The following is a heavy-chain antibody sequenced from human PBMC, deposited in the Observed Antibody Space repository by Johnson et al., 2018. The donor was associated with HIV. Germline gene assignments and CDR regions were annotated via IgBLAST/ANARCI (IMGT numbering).Heavy chain of an antibody. J-gene: IGHJ3*02. CDR1: GFTFDDYG. Sequence: VQLVESGGGVVRPGGSLRLSCAASGFTFDDYGMSWVRQAPGKGLEWVSGINWNGGSTGYADSVKGRFTISRDNAKNTLYLQMNSLRAEDTAVYYCASFVVVVAATGAFDIWGQGTMVTVSS. V-gene: IGHV3-20*04. CDR3: ASFVVVVAATGAFDI. D-gene: IGHD2-15*01. CDR2: INWNGGST.